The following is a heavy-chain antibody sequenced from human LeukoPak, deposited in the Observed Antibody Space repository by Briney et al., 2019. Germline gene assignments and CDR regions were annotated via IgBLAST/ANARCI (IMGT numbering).Heavy chain of an antibody. Sequence: SETLSLTCTVSGASISSGLHYWSWIRQSAGKGLEWIGEINHSGSTNYNPSLKSRVTISVDTSKNQFSLKLSSVTAADTAVYYCARATGTWTHFDYWGQGTLVTVSS. CDR3: ARATGTWTHFDY. CDR2: INHSGST. D-gene: IGHD3/OR15-3a*01. CDR1: GASISSGLHY. J-gene: IGHJ4*02. V-gene: IGHV4-61*10.